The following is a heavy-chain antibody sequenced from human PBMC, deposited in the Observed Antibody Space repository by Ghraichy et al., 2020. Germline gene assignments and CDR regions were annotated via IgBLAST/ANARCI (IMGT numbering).Heavy chain of an antibody. CDR2: IYYSGST. CDR3: ARLVDAPPSVDY. Sequence: SETLSLTCTVSGGSISSSSYYWGWIRQPPGKGLEWIGSIYYSGSTYYNPSLKSRVTISVDTSKNQFSLKLSSVTAAETAVYYCARLVDAPPSVDYWGQGTLVTVSS. V-gene: IGHV4-39*01. J-gene: IGHJ4*02. D-gene: IGHD3-10*01. CDR1: GGSISSSSYY.